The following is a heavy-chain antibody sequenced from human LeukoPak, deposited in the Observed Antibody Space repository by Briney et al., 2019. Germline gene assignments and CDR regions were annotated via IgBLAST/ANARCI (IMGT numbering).Heavy chain of an antibody. CDR2: INPSGGST. V-gene: IGHV1-46*01. J-gene: IGHJ4*02. CDR3: ARSGITVTTLDY. Sequence: ASVKVSCKASGYTFTSYYMHWVRQAPGQGLEWMGIINPSGGSTSYAQKFQGRVTMTRDMSTSTVYMELSNLRSEDTAVYYCARSGITVTTLDYWGQGTLVTVSS. D-gene: IGHD4-17*01. CDR1: GYTFTSYY.